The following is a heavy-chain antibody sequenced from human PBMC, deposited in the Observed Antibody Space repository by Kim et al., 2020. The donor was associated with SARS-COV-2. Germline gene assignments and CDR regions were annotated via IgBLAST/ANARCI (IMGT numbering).Heavy chain of an antibody. D-gene: IGHD3-3*01. CDR3: VRDGFSTNWSLDC. Sequence: DSVEGRFTISRDDAKNSLYVEMNSLRVEDTAVYYCVRDGFSTNWSLDCWGQGTLVSVSS. J-gene: IGHJ4*02. V-gene: IGHV3-7*01.